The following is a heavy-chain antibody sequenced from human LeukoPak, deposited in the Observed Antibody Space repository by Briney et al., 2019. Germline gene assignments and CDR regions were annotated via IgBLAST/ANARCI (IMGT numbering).Heavy chain of an antibody. CDR2: MYYSGST. J-gene: IGHJ5*02. D-gene: IGHD1-26*01. V-gene: IGHV4-59*01. CDR3: ARGGIVGATGGDWFDP. CDR1: GGSISSYY. Sequence: SETLSLTCTVSGGSISSYYWSWIRQPPGKGLEWIGYMYYSGSTNYNPSLKSRVTISVDTSKNQFSLKLSSVTAADTAVYYCARGGIVGATGGDWFDPWGQGTLVTVSS.